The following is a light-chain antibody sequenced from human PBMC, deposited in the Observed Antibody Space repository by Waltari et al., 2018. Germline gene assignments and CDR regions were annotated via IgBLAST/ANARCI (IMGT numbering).Light chain of an antibody. Sequence: DIQMTQSTSSVFASVGDRVTITCRASQDINNFLAWYQQKPGKAPYLLIYGASVLQSGVPARFSGSGSRTNFTLTINSLQPEDFATYFCQQANSFVPLTFGGGTRVQIK. CDR1: QDINNF. CDR2: GAS. J-gene: IGKJ4*01. V-gene: IGKV1-12*01. CDR3: QQANSFVPLT.